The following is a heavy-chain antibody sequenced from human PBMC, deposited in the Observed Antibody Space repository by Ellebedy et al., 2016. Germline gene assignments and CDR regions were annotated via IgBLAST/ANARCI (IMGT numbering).Heavy chain of an antibody. V-gene: IGHV3-66*01. J-gene: IGHJ4*02. CDR1: GFTVSSNY. CDR2: LYSGGTI. CDR3: GGGNGIFGPEPLDY. Sequence: GESLKISCAVSGFTVSSNYMSWVRQAPGKGLEWVSVLYSGGTIYYADSVKGRFTISRDDFKNTLYLQMNSLRAEDTAIYFCGGGNGIFGPEPLDYWGQGTLVTVSS. D-gene: IGHD1-14*01.